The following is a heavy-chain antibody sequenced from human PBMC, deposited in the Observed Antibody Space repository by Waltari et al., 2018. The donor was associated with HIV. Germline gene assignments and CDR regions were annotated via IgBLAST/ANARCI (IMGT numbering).Heavy chain of an antibody. CDR2: VRKKAYGETA. Sequence: HLVQSGGGFTQPGRSLRLSCAASGFIFSDYPMSWFRQAPGKGLEGVSCVRKKAYGETAEDAAALEGRFTISRDDSRGIGYLQMDGLKIEDTGVYYCTKGGGKSPGLSVWGQGTTVTVSS. V-gene: IGHV3-49*03. D-gene: IGHD3-16*01. CDR3: TKGGGKSPGLSV. CDR1: GFIFSDYP. J-gene: IGHJ6*02.